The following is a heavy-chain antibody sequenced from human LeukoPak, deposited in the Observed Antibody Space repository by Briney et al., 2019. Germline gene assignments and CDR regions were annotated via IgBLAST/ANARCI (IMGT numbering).Heavy chain of an antibody. CDR1: GGSISSSSYY. CDR2: IYYSGST. CDR3: ARDQSKYYGMDV. J-gene: IGHJ6*02. V-gene: IGHV4-39*07. Sequence: SETLSLTCTVSGGSISSSSYYWGWIRQPPGKGLEWIGSIYYSGSTNYNPSLKSRVTISVDTSKNQFSLKLSSVTAADTAVYYCARDQSKYYGMDVWGQGTTVTVSS.